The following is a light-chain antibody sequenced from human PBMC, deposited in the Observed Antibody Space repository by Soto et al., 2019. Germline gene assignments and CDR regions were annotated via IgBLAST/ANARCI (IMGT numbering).Light chain of an antibody. CDR1: QGISSY. V-gene: IGKV1-9*01. CDR2: AAS. Sequence: DIQLTQSPSFLSASVGDRVTITCRASQGISSYLAWYQQKPGKAPKLLIYAASTLQSGVPSRFSGSGSGTEFTLTISSLQPDDFATYYCQQYNSYVTFGQGTRLEIK. J-gene: IGKJ5*01. CDR3: QQYNSYVT.